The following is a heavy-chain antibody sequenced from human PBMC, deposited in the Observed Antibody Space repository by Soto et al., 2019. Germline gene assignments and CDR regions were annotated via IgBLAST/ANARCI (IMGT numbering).Heavy chain of an antibody. CDR1: GGTFSSYA. CDR3: ARGSGGSSYYYYGMDV. J-gene: IGHJ6*02. CDR2: IIPFFGTA. Sequence: QVQLVQSGAEVKKPGSSVKVSCKASGGTFSSYAINWVRQAPGQGLEWMGGIIPFFGTANYAQKFQGRVTITADESTSTAYMELSSLRSEDTAVYYCARGSGGSSYYYYGMDVWGQGTTVTVSS. D-gene: IGHD2-15*01. V-gene: IGHV1-69*12.